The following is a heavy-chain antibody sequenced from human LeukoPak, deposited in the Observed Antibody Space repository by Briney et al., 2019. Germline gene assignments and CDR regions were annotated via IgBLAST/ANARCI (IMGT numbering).Heavy chain of an antibody. D-gene: IGHD5-24*01. CDR1: GGSISSGAYY. CDR3: ARDLGDGYLANDY. V-gene: IGHV4-31*03. Sequence: SQTLSLTCTVSGGSISSGAYYWSWIRQHPGKGLEWIGYFYYSGSTYYNPSLKSRVTISVDTSKNQFSLDLSSVTAADTTVYYCARDLGDGYLANDYWGQGTLVTVSS. J-gene: IGHJ4*02. CDR2: FYYSGST.